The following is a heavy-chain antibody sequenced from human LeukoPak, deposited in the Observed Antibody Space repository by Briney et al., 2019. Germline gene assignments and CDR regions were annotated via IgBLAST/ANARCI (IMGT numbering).Heavy chain of an antibody. V-gene: IGHV4-34*01. J-gene: IGHJ4*02. D-gene: IGHD3-16*02. Sequence: SETPSLTCAVHGGAFNADYWSWIRQPPGKGLEWIGEIDDSGSPRYNPSLKSRVTISVDTSKNQFSLNLSSVSAADTAVYFCTRVSIHGDSDYWGQGTLVTVSS. CDR3: TRVSIHGDSDY. CDR2: IDDSGSP. CDR1: GGAFNADY.